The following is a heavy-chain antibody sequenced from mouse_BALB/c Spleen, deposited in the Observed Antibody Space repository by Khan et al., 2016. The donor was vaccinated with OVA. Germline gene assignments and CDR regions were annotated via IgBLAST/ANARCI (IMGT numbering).Heavy chain of an antibody. CDR1: GYTFSSYW. CDR2: ILPGSGSN. Sequence: QIQLVQSGAELMKPGASVKISCKATGYTFSSYWIEWVKQRPGHGLEWIGEILPGSGSNNYNEKFKGKATFTADTSSNTAYMQLSSLTSEDSAVYYCARGNYYVSRSWFGYCGQGTLVTVS. CDR3: ARGNYYVSRSWFGY. D-gene: IGHD1-1*01. V-gene: IGHV1-9*01. J-gene: IGHJ3*01.